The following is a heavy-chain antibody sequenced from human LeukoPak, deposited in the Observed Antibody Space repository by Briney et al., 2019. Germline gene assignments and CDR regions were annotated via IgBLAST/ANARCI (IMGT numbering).Heavy chain of an antibody. Sequence: SETLSLTCTVSGDSISSSSYYWGWIRQPPGKGLEWIGSIYYSGSTYYNPSLKSRVTISVDTSKNQFSLKLSSVTAADTAVYYCARLSSGYYPNGLVGYWGQGTLVTVSS. CDR2: IYYSGST. CDR3: ARLSSGYYPNGLVGY. CDR1: GDSISSSSYY. D-gene: IGHD3-22*01. J-gene: IGHJ4*02. V-gene: IGHV4-39*01.